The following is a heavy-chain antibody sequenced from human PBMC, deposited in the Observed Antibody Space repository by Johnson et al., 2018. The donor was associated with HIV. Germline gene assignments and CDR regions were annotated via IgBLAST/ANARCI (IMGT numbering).Heavy chain of an antibody. D-gene: IGHD2-21*01. V-gene: IGHV3-23*04. Sequence: VQLVESGGGLVQPGGSLRLSCAASGFTFSSYAMSWVRQAPGKGLEWVSAISGSGGSTYYADSVKGRFTISRDDSKNSLYLQMNSLKTEDTAVYYCALSYSLDAFDIWGQGTMVTVSS. J-gene: IGHJ3*02. CDR3: ALSYSLDAFDI. CDR1: GFTFSSYA. CDR2: ISGSGGST.